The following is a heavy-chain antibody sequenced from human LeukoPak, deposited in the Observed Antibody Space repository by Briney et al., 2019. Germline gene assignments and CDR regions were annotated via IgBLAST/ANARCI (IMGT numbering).Heavy chain of an antibody. CDR3: ARGGQYYYGSGNSLFDP. Sequence: SESLSLTCTVSGGSISSGGYYWSWIRQPPGKGLEWIGYIYDSGSTYYNPSLKSRVTISVDTSKNQFSLKLSSVTAADTAVYYCARGGQYYYGSGNSLFDPWGQGALVTVSS. CDR2: IYDSGST. V-gene: IGHV4-30-2*01. CDR1: GGSISSGGYY. J-gene: IGHJ5*02. D-gene: IGHD3-10*01.